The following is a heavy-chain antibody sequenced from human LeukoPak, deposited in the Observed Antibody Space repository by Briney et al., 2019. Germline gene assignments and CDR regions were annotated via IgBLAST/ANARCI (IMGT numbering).Heavy chain of an antibody. CDR3: ARVGPPYYYYYMDV. CDR1: GFTFSASW. CDR2: IGQDGTEQ. J-gene: IGHJ6*03. Sequence: GGSLRLSCAASGFTFSASWMSWVRQAPGKGLEWLANIGQDGTEQYTADSLKGRFTISRDNTKRTLYLQINSLRVEDTAVYYCARVGPPYYYYYMDVWGNGSTVIVSS. V-gene: IGHV3-7*01.